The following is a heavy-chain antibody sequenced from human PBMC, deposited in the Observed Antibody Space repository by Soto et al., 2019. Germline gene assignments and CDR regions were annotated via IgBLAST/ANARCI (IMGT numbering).Heavy chain of an antibody. V-gene: IGHV4-61*01. CDR3: ATNYDSSGYFDY. CDR2: KPYTGSP. D-gene: IGHD3-22*01. J-gene: IGHJ4*02. CDR1: GDSVSRGSYH. Sequence: SETLSLTCSVSGDSVSRGSYHWSWIRQPPGKGLEWIGFKPYTGSPDYHPSLKSRVVISIDRSKNQFSLKLSSVTATDTAVYYCATNYDSSGYFDYWGQGTLVTVSS.